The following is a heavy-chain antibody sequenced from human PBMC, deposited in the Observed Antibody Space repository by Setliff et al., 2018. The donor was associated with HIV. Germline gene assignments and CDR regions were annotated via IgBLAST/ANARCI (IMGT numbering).Heavy chain of an antibody. CDR1: GGFISNHY. CDR2: THYSGSS. Sequence: SETLSLTCTISGGFISNHYWNWIRQPPGKGPEWIGSTHYSGSSYYSPSLKSRVTISLDTSKNQFSLKLSSMTAADTAVYYCARDVGLCGVDCWPYFYFDLWGRGNLVTVS. V-gene: IGHV4-59*11. J-gene: IGHJ2*01. D-gene: IGHD2-21*02. CDR3: ARDVGLCGVDCWPYFYFDL.